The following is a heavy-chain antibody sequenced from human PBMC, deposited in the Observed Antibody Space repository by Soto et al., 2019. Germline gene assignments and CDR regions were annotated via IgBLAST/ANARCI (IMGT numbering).Heavy chain of an antibody. Sequence: QVQLVQSGAEVKKPGASVKVSCKASGYTFTSYYMHWVRQAPGQGLEWMGIINPSGGSTSHAQKFQGRVTMTRDTSTSTVYMELSSLRSEDTAVYYCARERGIFGVVNRDAFDIWGQGTMVTVSS. V-gene: IGHV1-46*01. CDR1: GYTFTSYY. CDR2: INPSGGST. CDR3: ARERGIFGVVNRDAFDI. J-gene: IGHJ3*02. D-gene: IGHD3-3*01.